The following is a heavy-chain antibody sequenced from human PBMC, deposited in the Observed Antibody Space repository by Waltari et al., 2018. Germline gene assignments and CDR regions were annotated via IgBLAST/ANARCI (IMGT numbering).Heavy chain of an antibody. J-gene: IGHJ4*02. CDR1: GGSLSRSGYY. V-gene: IGHV4-31*11. CDR3: ARKGGYGGYDREAGFDY. CDR2: VYYSGTT. D-gene: IGHD5-12*01. Sequence: ELQESGPGLVKPSQSLSLTCAVSGGSLSRSGYYWSWIRQSPGKGLEWIGYVYYSGTTNYNPSLKSRVSISLDTSKNQFYLNLNSVTAADTAVYYCARKGGYGGYDREAGFDYWGQGTLVSVSS.